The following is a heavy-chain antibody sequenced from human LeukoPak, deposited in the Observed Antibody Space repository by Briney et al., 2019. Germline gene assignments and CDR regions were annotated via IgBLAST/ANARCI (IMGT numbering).Heavy chain of an antibody. Sequence: SETLSLTCSVSGVSISSYYWSWIRQPPGKGLEWIGHIYYIGSTNYNPSLKSRVTISVDTSKNQFSLKLSSVTAADTAVYYCARYLLTGYSNNCFDPWGQGTLVTVSS. J-gene: IGHJ5*02. CDR3: ARYLLTGYSNNCFDP. V-gene: IGHV4-59*01. CDR1: GVSISSYY. D-gene: IGHD3-9*01. CDR2: IYYIGST.